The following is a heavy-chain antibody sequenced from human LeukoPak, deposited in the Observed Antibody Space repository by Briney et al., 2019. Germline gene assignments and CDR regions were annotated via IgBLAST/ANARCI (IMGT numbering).Heavy chain of an antibody. CDR1: GYTFTSYG. CDR2: ISAYNGNT. Sequence: ASVKVSCKASGYTFTSYGISWVRQAPGQGLEWMGWISAYNGNTNYAQKLQGRVTMTTDTSTSTAYMELRSLRSDDTAVYYCARYRGDPILLWFGESPFDYWGQGTPVTVSS. D-gene: IGHD3-10*01. CDR3: ARYRGDPILLWFGESPFDY. V-gene: IGHV1-18*01. J-gene: IGHJ4*02.